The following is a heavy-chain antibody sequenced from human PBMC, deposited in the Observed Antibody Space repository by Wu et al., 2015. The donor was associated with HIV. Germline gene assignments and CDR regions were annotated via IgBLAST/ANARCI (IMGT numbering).Heavy chain of an antibody. CDR1: GYTFTGYY. CDR3: ARDGSSLWSPRSHYYYYIDV. D-gene: IGHD6-6*01. V-gene: IGHV1-2*02. J-gene: IGHJ6*03. Sequence: QVQLVQSGAEVKKPGASVKVSCKASGYTFTGYYMHWVRQAPGQGLEWMGCINPNRGVTNYAQKFQGRVTMTRDTSISTAYMELSRLRSDDTAVYYCARDGSSLWSPRSHYYYYIDVWGKGTTVTVSS. CDR2: INPNRGVT.